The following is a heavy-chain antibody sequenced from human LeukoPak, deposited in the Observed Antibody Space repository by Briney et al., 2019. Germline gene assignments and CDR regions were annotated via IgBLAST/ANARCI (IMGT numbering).Heavy chain of an antibody. CDR1: GFTFSSYA. J-gene: IGHJ4*02. CDR3: TSPSIAAAGAFDY. D-gene: IGHD6-13*01. V-gene: IGHV3-30*14. Sequence: GGSLRLSCAASGFTFSSYAMHWVRQAPGKGQEWVAVMSYDGIHKYYADTVKGRFTISRDNSKNTLYLQMSSLRAEDTAVYYCTSPSIAAAGAFDYWGQGTLVTVSS. CDR2: MSYDGIHK.